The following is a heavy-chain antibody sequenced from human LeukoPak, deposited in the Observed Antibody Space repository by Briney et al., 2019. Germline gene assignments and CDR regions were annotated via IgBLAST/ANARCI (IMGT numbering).Heavy chain of an antibody. V-gene: IGHV3-9*01. D-gene: IGHD3-10*01. Sequence: SLRLSCAASGFTFEDYAMHGVRQAPGKGLEGVSGSSWNSGNICYADSLKGRFTISKNNAKNSLYLHMNSLRAEDTALYYCAKDAGSGSYDVLGYYYGMDVWGQGTKVTVSS. CDR2: SSWNSGNI. J-gene: IGHJ6*02. CDR1: GFTFEDYA. CDR3: AKDAGSGSYDVLGYYYGMDV.